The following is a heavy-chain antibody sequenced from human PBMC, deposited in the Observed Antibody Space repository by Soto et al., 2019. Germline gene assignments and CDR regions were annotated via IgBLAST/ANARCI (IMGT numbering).Heavy chain of an antibody. CDR3: ARHDRSDYFDY. CDR1: GYSFTIYW. CDR2: IDPTDSYT. J-gene: IGHJ4*02. V-gene: IGHV5-10-1*01. Sequence: GESLKISCKSSGYSFTIYWISWVRQMPGKGLEWMGKIDPTDSYTNYSPSFQGHVTVSADKSISTAYLQWSSLKASDTAIYYCARHDRSDYFDYWGQGTLVTVSS.